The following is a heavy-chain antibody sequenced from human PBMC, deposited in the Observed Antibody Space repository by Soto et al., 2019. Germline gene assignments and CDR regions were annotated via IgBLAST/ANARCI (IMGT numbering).Heavy chain of an antibody. J-gene: IGHJ6*02. V-gene: IGHV3-30*18. Sequence: QVQLVESGGGVVQPGRSLRLSCAASGFTFSSYGMHWVRQAPGKGLEWVAVISYDGSNKYYADSVKGRFTISGDNSKNTLYLQMNSLRAEDTAVYYCANSYGDRSYYYYGMDVWGQGTTVTVSS. CDR2: ISYDGSNK. D-gene: IGHD4-17*01. CDR3: ANSYGDRSYYYYGMDV. CDR1: GFTFSSYG.